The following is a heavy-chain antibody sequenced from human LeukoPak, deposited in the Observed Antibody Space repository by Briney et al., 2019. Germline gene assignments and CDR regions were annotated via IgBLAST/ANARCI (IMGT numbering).Heavy chain of an antibody. J-gene: IGHJ3*02. CDR3: AKDCCGGDWSDAFDI. D-gene: IGHD2-21*02. Sequence: PGGSLRLSCAASGFTFSSYAMSWVRQAPGKGLEWVSGISGSGGSKYYADSMKGRFTISRHNSKNTLSLQMNSLRADDTAVYYCAKDCCGGDWSDAFDIWGQGTMVTVS. CDR1: GFTFSSYA. CDR2: ISGSGGSK. V-gene: IGHV3-23*01.